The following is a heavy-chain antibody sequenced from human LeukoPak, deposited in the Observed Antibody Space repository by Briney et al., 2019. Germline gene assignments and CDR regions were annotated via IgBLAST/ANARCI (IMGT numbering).Heavy chain of an antibody. CDR3: ARDGPDYYDSGDHSTTPNF. D-gene: IGHD3-22*01. J-gene: IGHJ4*02. V-gene: IGHV3-53*01. CDR1: GFTFSSYE. CDR2: IHSGGNT. Sequence: GGSLRLSCAASGFTFSSYEMNWVRQAPGKGREWVSVIHSGGNTYYADSVRGRFTISRDNSKNTVYLQMDSLRAEDTAVYYCARDGPDYYDSGDHSTTPNFWGQGTLVTVSS.